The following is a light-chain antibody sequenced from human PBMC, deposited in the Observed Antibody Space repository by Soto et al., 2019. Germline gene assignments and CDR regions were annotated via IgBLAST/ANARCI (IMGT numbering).Light chain of an antibody. CDR3: QQSYSTPWT. CDR2: GAS. V-gene: IGKV1-39*01. Sequence: DIQMTQSPSSLSASVGDRVTISCRASQTISRDLTWYQQKPGKAPNLLIFGASTLQPGVPPRFCGSGSGTDFTLIISNLQPEDFATYFCQQSYSTPWTFGQGTKVEIK. J-gene: IGKJ1*01. CDR1: QTISRD.